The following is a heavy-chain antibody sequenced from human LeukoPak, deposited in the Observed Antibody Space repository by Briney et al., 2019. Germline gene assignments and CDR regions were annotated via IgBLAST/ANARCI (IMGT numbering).Heavy chain of an antibody. CDR1: GGSFSGYY. Sequence: SETLSLTCAVYGGSFSGYYWSWIRQPPGKGLEWIGGINHSGSTNYNPSLKSRVTISVDTSKNQFSLKLSSVTAADTAVYYCARGASGSYYVDYWGQGILVTVSS. D-gene: IGHD1-26*01. V-gene: IGHV4-34*01. CDR2: INHSGST. J-gene: IGHJ4*02. CDR3: ARGASGSYYVDY.